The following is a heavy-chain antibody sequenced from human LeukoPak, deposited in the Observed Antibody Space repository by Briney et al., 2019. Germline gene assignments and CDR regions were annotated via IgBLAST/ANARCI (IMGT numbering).Heavy chain of an antibody. CDR1: GGSFSGYY. CDR3: ARVGVLMVYAVDAFDI. D-gene: IGHD2-8*01. CDR2: INHSGST. J-gene: IGHJ3*02. V-gene: IGHV4-34*01. Sequence: SETLSLTCAVHGGSFSGYYWSWIRQPPGKGLEWIGEINHSGSTNYNPSLKSRVTISVDTSKNQFSLKLSSVTAADTAVYYCARVGVLMVYAVDAFDIWGQGTMVTVSS.